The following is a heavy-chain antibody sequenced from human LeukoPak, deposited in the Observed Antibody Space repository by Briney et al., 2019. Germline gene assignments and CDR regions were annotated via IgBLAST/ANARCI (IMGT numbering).Heavy chain of an antibody. J-gene: IGHJ3*02. CDR3: ARDSRGAFDI. Sequence: SETLSLTCTVSGGSISTYYWSWIRQPPGKGLEWIGYIYYSGSTYYNPSLKSRVTISLDTSKNQFSLKLSSVTAADAAVYYCARDSRGAFDIWGQGTMVTVSS. CDR2: IYYSGST. D-gene: IGHD5-24*01. CDR1: GGSISTYY. V-gene: IGHV4-59*06.